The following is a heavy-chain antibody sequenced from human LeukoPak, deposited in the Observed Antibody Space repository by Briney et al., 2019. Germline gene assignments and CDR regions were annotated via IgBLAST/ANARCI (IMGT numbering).Heavy chain of an antibody. V-gene: IGHV3-21*01. D-gene: IGHD3-3*01. Sequence: GGSLRLSCAAFGLTFSSYAMSWVRQAPGKGLEWVSSISSSSSYIYYADSVKGRFTISRDNAKNSLYLQMNSLRVEDTAVYYCVRDEGVDRFGVVIEEYFDYWGQGTLVTVSS. CDR2: ISSSSSYI. CDR1: GLTFSSYA. J-gene: IGHJ4*02. CDR3: VRDEGVDRFGVVIEEYFDY.